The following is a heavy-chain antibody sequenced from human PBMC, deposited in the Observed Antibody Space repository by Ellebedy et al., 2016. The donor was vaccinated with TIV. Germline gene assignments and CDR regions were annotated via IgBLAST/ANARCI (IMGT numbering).Heavy chain of an antibody. CDR2: INAGNGNT. CDR3: AVGSGLAAGGPTARFDP. CDR1: GYTFTSYG. Sequence: ASVKVSCKASGYTFTSYGISWVRQAPGQGLEWMGWINAGNGNTKYSQKFRGRVTITRDTSASTAYMELSSLRSEDTAVYYCAVGSGLAAGGPTARFDPWGQGTLVTVS. D-gene: IGHD6-13*01. J-gene: IGHJ5*02. V-gene: IGHV1-3*01.